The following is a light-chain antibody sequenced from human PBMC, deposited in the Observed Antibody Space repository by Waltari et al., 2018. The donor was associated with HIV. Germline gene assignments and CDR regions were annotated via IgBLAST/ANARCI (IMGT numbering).Light chain of an antibody. V-gene: IGKV4-1*01. J-gene: IGKJ1*01. CDR1: QNLLYTSNNRNY. Sequence: DIVMTQSPDSLAVSLGERATINCMSSQNLLYTSNNRNYLAWYQKKPGQPPKLLIYWASTRNSGVPDRFSGSGSGTDFTLTISSLQAEDVAFYYCQQYYDTPRKFGQGTKVEVK. CDR3: QQYYDTPRK. CDR2: WAS.